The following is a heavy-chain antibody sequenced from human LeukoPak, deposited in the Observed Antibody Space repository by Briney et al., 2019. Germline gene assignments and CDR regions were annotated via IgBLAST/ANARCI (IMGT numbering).Heavy chain of an antibody. V-gene: IGHV1-2*02. CDR3: ATGWATTLTYYYYYMDV. Sequence: ASVKVSCKASGYTFTGYYMHWVRQAPGQGLEWMGWINPNSGGTNYAQKFQGRVTMTRDTSISTAYMELSRLRSDDTDVYYCATGWATTLTYYYYYMDVWGKGTTVTVSS. J-gene: IGHJ6*03. CDR2: INPNSGGT. D-gene: IGHD1-26*01. CDR1: GYTFTGYY.